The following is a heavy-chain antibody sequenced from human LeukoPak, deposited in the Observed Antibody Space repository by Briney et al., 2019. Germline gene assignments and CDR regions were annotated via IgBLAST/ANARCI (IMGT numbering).Heavy chain of an antibody. CDR2: IYYSGST. Sequence: SSETLSLTCTVSGGSISSGGYYWSWIRQHPGKGLEWIGYIYYSGSTYYNPSLKSRVTISVDTSKNQFSLKLSSVTAADTAVYYCARVIRNLNGPGSPRPYYFDYWGQGTLVTVSS. CDR3: ARVIRNLNGPGSPRPYYFDY. D-gene: IGHD3-10*01. CDR1: GGSISSGGYY. V-gene: IGHV4-31*03. J-gene: IGHJ4*02.